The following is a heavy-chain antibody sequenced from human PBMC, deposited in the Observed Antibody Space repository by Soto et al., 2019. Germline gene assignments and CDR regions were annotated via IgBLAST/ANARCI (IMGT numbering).Heavy chain of an antibody. CDR1: GGSFSGYY. CDR2: INHSGST. Sequence: SETLSLTCAVYGGSFSGYYWSWIRQPPGKGLEWIGEINHSGSTNYNPSLKSRVTISVDTSKNQFSLKLSSVTAADTAVYYCARGYYYGSGSQRGPQVYWGHGTLVPVSS. J-gene: IGHJ4*01. CDR3: ARGYYYGSGSQRGPQVY. V-gene: IGHV4-34*01. D-gene: IGHD3-10*01.